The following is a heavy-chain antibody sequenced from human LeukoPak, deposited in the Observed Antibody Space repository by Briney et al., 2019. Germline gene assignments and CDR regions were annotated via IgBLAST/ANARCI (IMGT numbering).Heavy chain of an antibody. D-gene: IGHD2-8*02. J-gene: IGHJ6*02. Sequence: GGSLPLSCAVHGFTLSDLWMHWARHAPGKGLVWVSRIGPDGSGTTYAASVKGRFTLSRDKSKNTVNLQMNSLRDEDAAVYYCTRVQAGRSGLMDVWGRGTTVTVSS. V-gene: IGHV3-74*03. CDR2: IGPDGSGT. CDR1: GFTLSDLW. CDR3: TRVQAGRSGLMDV.